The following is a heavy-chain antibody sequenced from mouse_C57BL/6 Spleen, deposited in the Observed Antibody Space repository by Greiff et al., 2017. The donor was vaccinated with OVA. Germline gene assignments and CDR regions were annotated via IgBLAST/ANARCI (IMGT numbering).Heavy chain of an antibody. D-gene: IGHD1-1*01. CDR1: GFSLTSYA. Sequence: VKLVESGPGLVAPSQSLSITCTVSGFSLTSYAISWVRQPPGKGLEWLGVRWTGGGTNYNSALKSRLSISKDNSKSQVFLKMNSLQTDDTARYYCAREGGSSYVYFDYWGQGTTLTVSS. CDR2: RWTGGGT. CDR3: AREGGSSYVYFDY. J-gene: IGHJ2*01. V-gene: IGHV2-9-1*01.